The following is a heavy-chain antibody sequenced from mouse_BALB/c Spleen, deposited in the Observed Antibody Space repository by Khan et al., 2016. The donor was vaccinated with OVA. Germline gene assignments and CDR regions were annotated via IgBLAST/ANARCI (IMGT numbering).Heavy chain of an antibody. Sequence: EVELVESGGDLVKSGGSLKLSCAASGFTFSPYSMSWVRQTPDKRLEWVATINSDGDYTYYPDSVEGRFNISRDNAKNTLYLQMNSLTSEDTAMYYCATHLTGSFAYWGQGTLVTVSA. CDR1: GFTFSPYS. J-gene: IGHJ3*01. CDR3: ATHLTGSFAY. CDR2: INSDGDYT. D-gene: IGHD4-1*01. V-gene: IGHV5-6*01.